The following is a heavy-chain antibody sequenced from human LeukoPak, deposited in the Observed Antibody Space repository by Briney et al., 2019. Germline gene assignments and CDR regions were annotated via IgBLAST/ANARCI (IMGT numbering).Heavy chain of an antibody. CDR1: GFTFSSYS. CDR2: ISSSSSYI. J-gene: IGHJ3*02. V-gene: IGHV3-21*01. D-gene: IGHD1-26*01. Sequence: GGSLRLSCAASGFTFSSYSMNWVRQAPGKGLEWVSSISSSSSYIYYADSVKGRFTISRDNAKNSLYLQMNSLRAEDTAVYYCARDPVGLSDAFDIWGQGTMVTVSS. CDR3: ARDPVGLSDAFDI.